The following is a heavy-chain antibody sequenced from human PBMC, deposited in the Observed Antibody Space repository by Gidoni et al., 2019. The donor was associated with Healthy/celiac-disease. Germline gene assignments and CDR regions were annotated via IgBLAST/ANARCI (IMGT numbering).Heavy chain of an antibody. CDR1: GSTFTGYH. V-gene: IGHV1-2*02. CDR2: INPNSGGT. J-gene: IGHJ5*02. D-gene: IGHD1-1*01. Sequence: QVQLVQSGAEVKKPGASVKVSCKDSGSTFTGYHMHWVRQAPGQGLEWMGWINPNSGGTNYAQKFQGRVTMTRDTSISTAYMELSRLRSDDTAVYYCARVTTGTTIIGFDPWGQGTLVTVSS. CDR3: ARVTTGTTIIGFDP.